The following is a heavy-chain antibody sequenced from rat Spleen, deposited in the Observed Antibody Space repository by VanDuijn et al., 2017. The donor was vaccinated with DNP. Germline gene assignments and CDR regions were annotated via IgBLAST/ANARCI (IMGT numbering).Heavy chain of an antibody. V-gene: IGHV5-20*01. J-gene: IGHJ4*01. D-gene: IGHD1-1*01. CDR1: GFSFSDYD. CDR3: TRIGDLHNGGDGDALDA. CDR2: ISPDGDRT. Sequence: EVQLVESGGGLVQPGRSLRLSCAASGFSFSDYDMAWVRQAPTKGLEWVALISPDGDRTYYRDSVKGRFTVSRDDTKNTLSLQMDSLRSEDTATYYCTRIGDLHNGGDGDALDAWGQGTSVTVSS.